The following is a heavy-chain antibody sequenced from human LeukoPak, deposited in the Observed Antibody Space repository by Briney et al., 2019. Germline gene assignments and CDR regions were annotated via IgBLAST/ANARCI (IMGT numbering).Heavy chain of an antibody. V-gene: IGHV3-11*06. CDR2: ISSSSSYT. Sequence: GGSLRLSCAASGFTFSDYYMSWIRQAPGKGLEWVPYISSSSSYTNYADSVKGRFTISRDNAKNSLYLQMNSLRAEDTAVYYCARWGGGVAPAGYWGQGTLVTVSS. D-gene: IGHD3-16*01. CDR3: ARWGGGVAPAGY. J-gene: IGHJ4*02. CDR1: GFTFSDYY.